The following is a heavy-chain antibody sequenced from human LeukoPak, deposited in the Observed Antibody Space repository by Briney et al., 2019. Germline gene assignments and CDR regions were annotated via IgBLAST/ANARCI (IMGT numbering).Heavy chain of an antibody. D-gene: IGHD1-14*01. CDR3: AREGGPYRPLDY. CDR2: INHSGST. V-gene: IGHV4-34*01. CDR1: GGSFSGYY. Sequence: SSETLSLTCAVYGGSFSGYYWSWIRQPPGKGLEWIGEINHSGSTNYNPSLKSRVTISVDTSKNQFSLKLASVTAADTAVYYCAREGGPYRPLDYSGQGILVTVSS. J-gene: IGHJ4*02.